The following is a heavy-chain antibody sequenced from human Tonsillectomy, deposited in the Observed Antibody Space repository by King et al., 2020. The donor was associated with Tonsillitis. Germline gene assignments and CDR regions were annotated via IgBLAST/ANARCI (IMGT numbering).Heavy chain of an antibody. CDR1: GFTFDDYG. V-gene: IGHV3-20*04. CDR3: ARVGAHIVVVTANPSLFEY. Sequence: VQLVESGGGVVRPGGSLRLSCAASGFTFDDYGMSWVRQVPGKGLEWVSGINWNGGSTGYADSVKGRFTISRDNAKNSLYLQMNSLRAEDTALYYCARVGAHIVVVTANPSLFEYWGQGTLVTVSS. J-gene: IGHJ4*02. CDR2: INWNGGST. D-gene: IGHD2-21*02.